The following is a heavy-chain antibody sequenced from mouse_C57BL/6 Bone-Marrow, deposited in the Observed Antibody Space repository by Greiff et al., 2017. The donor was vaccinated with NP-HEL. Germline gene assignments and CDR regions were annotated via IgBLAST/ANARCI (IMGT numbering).Heavy chain of an antibody. D-gene: IGHD2-4*01. Sequence: EVKLEESGGGLVQPGGSLKLSCAASGFTFSDYYMYWVRQTPEKRLEWVAYISNGGGSTYYPDTVKGRFTISRDNAKNTLYLQMSRLKAEDTAMYYCARRGLRPDAMDYWGQGTSVTVSS. J-gene: IGHJ4*01. CDR1: GFTFSDYY. CDR2: ISNGGGST. CDR3: ARRGLRPDAMDY. V-gene: IGHV5-12*01.